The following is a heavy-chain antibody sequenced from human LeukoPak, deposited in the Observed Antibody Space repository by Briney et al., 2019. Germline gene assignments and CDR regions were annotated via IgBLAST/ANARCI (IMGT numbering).Heavy chain of an antibody. CDR2: ISYDGSNK. Sequence: GRSLRLSCAASGFTFSSYAMHWVRQAPGKGLEWVAVISYDGSNKYYADSVKGRFTISRDNSKNTLYLQMNSPRAEDTAVYYCARDGRYDYVWGSYRSAFYYFDYWGQGTLVTVSS. CDR1: GFTFSSYA. CDR3: ARDGRYDYVWGSYRSAFYYFDY. V-gene: IGHV3-30*04. D-gene: IGHD3-16*02. J-gene: IGHJ4*02.